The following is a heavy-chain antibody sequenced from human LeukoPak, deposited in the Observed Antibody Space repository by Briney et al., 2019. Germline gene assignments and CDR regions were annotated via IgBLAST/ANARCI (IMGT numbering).Heavy chain of an antibody. V-gene: IGHV1-69*05. CDR3: ATTLLRIAARAPYYYYYMDV. Sequence: SVKVSCKASGGTFSSYAISWVRQAPGQGLEWMGGVIPIFGTANYAQKFQGRVTITTDESTSTAYMELSSLRSEDTAVYYCATTLLRIAARAPYYYYYMDVWGKGTTVTVSS. D-gene: IGHD6-6*01. CDR1: GGTFSSYA. J-gene: IGHJ6*03. CDR2: VIPIFGTA.